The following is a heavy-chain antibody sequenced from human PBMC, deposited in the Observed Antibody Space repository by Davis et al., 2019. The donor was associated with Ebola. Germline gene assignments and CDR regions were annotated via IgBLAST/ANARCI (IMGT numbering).Heavy chain of an antibody. CDR3: ARDGGWLDP. CDR2: ISAYNGNT. D-gene: IGHD3-10*01. Sequence: ASVPVSCQASGYTFTSYDLNWVRQAPGQGLEWMGWISAYNGNTHYSPKVQGRVTMTTDTSTNTATMELRSLTSDDTAVYYCARDGGWLDPWGQGTLVTVSS. J-gene: IGHJ5*02. V-gene: IGHV1-18*01. CDR1: GYTFTSYD.